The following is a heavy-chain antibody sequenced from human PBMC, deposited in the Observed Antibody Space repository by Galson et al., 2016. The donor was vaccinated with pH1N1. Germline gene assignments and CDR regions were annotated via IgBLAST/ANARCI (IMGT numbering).Heavy chain of an antibody. V-gene: IGHV3-33*01. D-gene: IGHD3-10*01. CDR2: IWYDGSNK. CDR1: GFTFSSYG. Sequence: SLRLSCAASGFTFSSYGIHWVRQAPGKGLEWVAVIWYDGSNKYYADSVKGRFSIPRDNSKNTLYPQMNSRRAEDTAVYYCAIEGLRGSGSSDALDIWGQGTLVTVSS. CDR3: AIEGLRGSGSSDALDI. J-gene: IGHJ3*02.